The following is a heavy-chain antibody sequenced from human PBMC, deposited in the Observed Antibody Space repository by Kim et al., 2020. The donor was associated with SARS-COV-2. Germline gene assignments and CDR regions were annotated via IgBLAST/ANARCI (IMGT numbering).Heavy chain of an antibody. Sequence: YSPSFQGQVTISADKSISTAYLQWSSLKASDTAMYYCARLPSITGTTLDYWGQGTLVTVSS. V-gene: IGHV5-51*01. CDR3: ARLPSITGTTLDY. J-gene: IGHJ4*02. D-gene: IGHD1-7*01.